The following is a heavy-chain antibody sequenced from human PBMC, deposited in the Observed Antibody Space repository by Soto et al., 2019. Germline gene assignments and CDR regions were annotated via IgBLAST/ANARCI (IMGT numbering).Heavy chain of an antibody. CDR2: IYQSGST. D-gene: IGHD3-22*01. CDR1: GGSISRGGYS. J-gene: IGHJ2*01. CDR3: ARESRSSRYDSSGYSQFWFFDL. V-gene: IGHV4-30-2*01. Sequence: SETLSLTCAVSGGSISRGGYSWSWIRQPPRKGLEWIWYIYQSGSTYYNPSLKSRVTISVDWSKNQFALELSSVTAADTAVYYCARESRSSRYDSSGYSQFWFFDLWGRGTLVTVSS.